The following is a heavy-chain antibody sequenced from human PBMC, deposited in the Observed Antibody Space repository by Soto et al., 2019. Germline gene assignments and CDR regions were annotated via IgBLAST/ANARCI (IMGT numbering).Heavy chain of an antibody. CDR1: ELTLVGYG. V-gene: IGHV3-21*01. CDR3: ASHPRDSSGYWYYFDY. CDR2: ISSSSSYI. Sequence: GGPLRLSCPALELTLVGYGRNWVSKTQGKGLEWVSSISSSSSYIYYADSVKGRFTISRDNAKNSLYLQMNSLRAEDTAVYYCASHPRDSSGYWYYFDYWGQGTLVTVSS. J-gene: IGHJ4*02. D-gene: IGHD3-22*01.